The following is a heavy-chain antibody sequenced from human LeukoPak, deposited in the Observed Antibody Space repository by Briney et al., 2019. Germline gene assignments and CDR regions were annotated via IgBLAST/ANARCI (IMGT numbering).Heavy chain of an antibody. Sequence: ASVKVSCKASGYTFTNYGFSWVRQAPGQGLEWMGWIAAYNGNTNYAQKLQGRVTMTTDTSTSTAYMELRSLRSDVTAIYYCARDGYFDSWGQGTLVTVSS. D-gene: IGHD6-13*01. J-gene: IGHJ4*02. CDR3: ARDGYFDS. CDR2: IAAYNGNT. CDR1: GYTFTNYG. V-gene: IGHV1-18*04.